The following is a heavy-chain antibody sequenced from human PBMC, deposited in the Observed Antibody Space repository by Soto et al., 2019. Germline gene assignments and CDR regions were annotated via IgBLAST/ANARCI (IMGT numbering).Heavy chain of an antibody. Sequence: SEALCLRYTVSVASLGGCSYYWGWIPQPRGKGLEWLGYIYYSGTTKYNPSLTSRVTLSVDMSKNQFSLKLNSVTAADSAVYFCARAASPYFDLLSAFDPWGQGVLVTVSS. J-gene: IGHJ5*02. CDR3: ARAASPYFDLLSAFDP. CDR1: VASLGGCSYY. V-gene: IGHV4-61*01. D-gene: IGHD3-9*01. CDR2: IYYSGTT.